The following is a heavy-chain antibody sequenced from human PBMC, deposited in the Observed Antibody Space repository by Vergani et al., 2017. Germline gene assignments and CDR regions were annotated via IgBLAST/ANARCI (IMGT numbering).Heavy chain of an antibody. V-gene: IGHV3-23*01. CDR3: AKDAVAYYYDSSGYYSYYYYYGMDV. CDR2: ISGSGGST. D-gene: IGHD3-22*01. J-gene: IGHJ6*02. CDR1: GFTFSSYA. Sequence: EVQLLGSGGGLVQPGGSLRLSCAASGFTFSSYAMSWVRQAPGKGLEWVSAISGSGGSTYYADSVKGRFTISRDNSKNTLYLQMNSLRAEDTAVYYCAKDAVAYYYDSSGYYSYYYYYGMDVWGQGTTVTVSS.